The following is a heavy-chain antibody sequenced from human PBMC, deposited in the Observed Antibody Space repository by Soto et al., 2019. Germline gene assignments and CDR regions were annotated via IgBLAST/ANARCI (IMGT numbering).Heavy chain of an antibody. CDR3: AKNEDTYGDFGP. J-gene: IGHJ5*02. CDR2: ISGSAIIT. Sequence: EVQLLESGGGLVQPGGSLRLSCAASRFTFSTYAMSWVRQAPGKGLEWVSAISGSAIITYYSDSAKGRFTISRDNSKNTLYLQMDRLRAEDTAVYYCAKNEDTYGDFGPWGQGTLVTVSS. CDR1: RFTFSTYA. V-gene: IGHV3-23*01. D-gene: IGHD4-17*01.